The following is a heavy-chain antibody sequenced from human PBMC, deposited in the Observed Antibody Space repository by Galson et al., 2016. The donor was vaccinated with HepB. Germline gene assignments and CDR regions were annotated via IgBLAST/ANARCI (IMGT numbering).Heavy chain of an antibody. D-gene: IGHD1-26*01. CDR1: GYTSTTYA. V-gene: IGHV7-4-1*02. Sequence: SVKVSCKASGYTSTTYAMNWVRQAPGQGLECMGWINTNTGNPTYAQGFTGRFVFSLETSVSTAYLQISGLKAEDTAVYYCATSAGSGVYDYWGQGTLVTVSS. CDR2: INTNTGNP. J-gene: IGHJ4*02. CDR3: ATSAGSGVYDY.